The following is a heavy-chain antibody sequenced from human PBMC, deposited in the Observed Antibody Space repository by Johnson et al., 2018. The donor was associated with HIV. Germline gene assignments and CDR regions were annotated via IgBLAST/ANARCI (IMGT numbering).Heavy chain of an antibody. CDR2: IGTAGDT. CDR3: AKEAADDAFDI. CDR1: GFTFSTYD. J-gene: IGHJ3*02. D-gene: IGHD6-25*01. Sequence: VQLVESGGGLVQPGGSLRLSCAASGFTFSTYDMYWVRQATGKGLEWVSTIGTAGDTYYAGSVKGRFTISRENANNSLYLQMNSLRAGDTAVYYCAKEAADDAFDIWGQGTMVTVSS. V-gene: IGHV3-13*01.